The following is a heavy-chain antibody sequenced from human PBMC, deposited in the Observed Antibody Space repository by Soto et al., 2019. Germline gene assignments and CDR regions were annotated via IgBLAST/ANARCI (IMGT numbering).Heavy chain of an antibody. J-gene: IGHJ3*02. CDR1: GYTFTGYY. CDR3: AAAVSTLGYCSGGSCYDDAFDI. CDR2: INPNSGGT. Sequence: ASVKVSCKASGYTFTGYYMHWVRQAPGQGLEWMGWINPNSGGTNYAQKFQGWVTMTRDTSISTAYMELSRLRSDDTAVYYCAAAVSTLGYCSGGSCYDDAFDIWGQGTMVTVSS. D-gene: IGHD2-15*01. V-gene: IGHV1-2*04.